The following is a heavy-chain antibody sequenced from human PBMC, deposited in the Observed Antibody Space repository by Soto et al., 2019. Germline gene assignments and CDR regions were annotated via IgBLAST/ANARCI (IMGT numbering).Heavy chain of an antibody. CDR2: IVPIFGTT. CDR1: GGTFSNYA. CDR3: ARVEAVAGLYNYHGLDV. D-gene: IGHD6-19*01. V-gene: IGHV1-69*12. Sequence: QVQLVQSGAEVKKPGSSVKVSCKVPGGTFSNYAIDWVRLAPGHGLEWMGGIVPIFGTTYYTQKFQGRATIIADDSTTTASLEMSSLRSEDTAIYYCARVEAVAGLYNYHGLDVWGQGTAVTVSS. J-gene: IGHJ6*02.